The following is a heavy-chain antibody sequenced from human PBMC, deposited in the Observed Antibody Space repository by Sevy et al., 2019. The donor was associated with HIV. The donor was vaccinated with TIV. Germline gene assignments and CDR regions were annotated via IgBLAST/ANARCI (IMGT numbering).Heavy chain of an antibody. CDR3: ARAGIGDFWSGYYGIDH. CDR2: IHTDGSSS. CDR1: GFTFRNYW. V-gene: IGHV3-74*01. Sequence: GGALRLSCAASGFTFRNYWMHWVRQAPGKGLVSVSYIHTDGSSSYYADYVKGRFTISRDNPRNTLYLQMNSLRAEDTAVYYCARAGIGDFWSGYYGIDHWGQGTLVTVSS. J-gene: IGHJ4*02. D-gene: IGHD3-3*01.